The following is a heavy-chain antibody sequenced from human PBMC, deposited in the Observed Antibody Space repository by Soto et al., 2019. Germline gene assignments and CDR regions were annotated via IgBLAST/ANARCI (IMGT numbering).Heavy chain of an antibody. Sequence: PSQTVSLTFAISGGSVSSNSAAWNWIRHSPSRCLEWLGRTYYRSKWYNDYSVSLRGRITINPDTTKNQFSLQLNSATPEDTAVYYCATWRYDYWGQGTLVTVSS. CDR1: GGSVSSNSAA. CDR2: TYYRSKWYN. V-gene: IGHV6-1*01. CDR3: ATWRYDY. J-gene: IGHJ4*02.